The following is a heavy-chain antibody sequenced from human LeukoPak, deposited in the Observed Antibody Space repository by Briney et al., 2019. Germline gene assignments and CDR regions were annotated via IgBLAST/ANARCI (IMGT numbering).Heavy chain of an antibody. CDR2: ISGGGGTT. Sequence: GGSLRLSCAASGFTFSNYAMSWVRQAPGKGLEWVSGISGGGGTTYYADSVKGRFTISRDNSKNTLSLQMNSLRADDTAVYYCAKNLDCSGTSCYTHFDYWGQGTLVTVSS. J-gene: IGHJ4*02. CDR3: AKNLDCSGTSCYTHFDY. D-gene: IGHD2-2*02. CDR1: GFTFSNYA. V-gene: IGHV3-23*01.